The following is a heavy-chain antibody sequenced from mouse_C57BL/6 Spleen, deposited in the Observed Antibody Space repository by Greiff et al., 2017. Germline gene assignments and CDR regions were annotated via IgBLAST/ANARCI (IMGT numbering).Heavy chain of an antibody. Sequence: EVHLVESGGGLVKPGGSLKLSCAASGFTFSDYGMHWVRQAPEKGLEWVAYISSGSSTIYYADTVKGRFTISRDNAKNTLFLQMTSLRSEDTAMYYCAGRITTVVATDAMDYWGQGTSVTVSS. J-gene: IGHJ4*01. CDR1: GFTFSDYG. CDR3: AGRITTVVATDAMDY. CDR2: ISSGSSTI. V-gene: IGHV5-17*01. D-gene: IGHD1-1*01.